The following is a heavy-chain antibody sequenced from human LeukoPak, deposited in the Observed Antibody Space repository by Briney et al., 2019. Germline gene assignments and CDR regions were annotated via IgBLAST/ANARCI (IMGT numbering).Heavy chain of an antibody. V-gene: IGHV3-23*01. J-gene: IGHJ4*02. CDR3: AKHLTSLH. Sequence: PGRSLRLSCTASGFMFGDYAMSWVRQAPGKGLEWVSAISGSGGSTYYADSVKGRFTISRDNSKNTLYLQMNSLRAEDTAVYYCAKHLTSLHWGQGTLVTVSS. CDR2: ISGSGGST. D-gene: IGHD1-20*01. CDR1: GFMFGDYA.